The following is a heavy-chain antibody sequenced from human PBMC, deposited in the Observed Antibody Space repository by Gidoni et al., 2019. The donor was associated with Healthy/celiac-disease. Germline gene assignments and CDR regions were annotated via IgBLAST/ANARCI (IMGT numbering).Heavy chain of an antibody. CDR3: AKDRIFLEWSPLYGMDV. CDR1: GCTFSSYG. CDR2: ISYDGSNK. D-gene: IGHD3-3*01. J-gene: IGHJ6*02. Sequence: QVQLVESGGGGVQPGSALRLSCSASGCTFSSYGMHRVRQAPGKGLEWVAVISYDGSNKYYADSVKGRFTISRDNSRNTLYLQMNSLRAEDTAVYYCAKDRIFLEWSPLYGMDVWGQGTTVTVSS. V-gene: IGHV3-30*18.